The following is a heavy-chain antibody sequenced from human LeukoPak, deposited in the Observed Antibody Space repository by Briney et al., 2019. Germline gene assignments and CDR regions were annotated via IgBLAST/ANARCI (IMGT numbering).Heavy chain of an antibody. CDR2: IRYDGSNK. Sequence: GGSLRLSCAASGFTFSSYGMHWVRQAPGKGLEWVAFIRYDGSNKYYADSVKGRFTISRDNSKNTLYLQMNSLRAEDTAVYYCAKGTPPYQIWFGEFEKEDDYWGQGTLVTVSS. V-gene: IGHV3-30*02. J-gene: IGHJ4*02. CDR1: GFTFSSYG. D-gene: IGHD3-10*01. CDR3: AKGTPPYQIWFGEFEKEDDY.